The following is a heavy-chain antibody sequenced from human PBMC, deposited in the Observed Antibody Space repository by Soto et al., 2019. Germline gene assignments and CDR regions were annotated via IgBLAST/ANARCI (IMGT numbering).Heavy chain of an antibody. CDR1: GFTFSSYW. V-gene: IGHV3-7*01. J-gene: IGHJ6*02. Sequence: GGSLRLSCAASGFTFSSYWMSWVRQAPGKGLEWVANIKQDGSEKYYADSVKGRFTISRDNSKNTLYLQMNSLRAEETAVYYCEKDGGQLVLGDVWGQGTTVTVSS. CDR2: IKQDGSEK. CDR3: EKDGGQLVLGDV. D-gene: IGHD6-6*01.